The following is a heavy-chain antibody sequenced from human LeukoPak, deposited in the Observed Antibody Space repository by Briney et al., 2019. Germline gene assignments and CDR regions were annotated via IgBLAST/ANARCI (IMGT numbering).Heavy chain of an antibody. CDR2: INPSGGST. CDR1: GYRFTSYD. Sequence: KPGASVKVSCKASGYRFTSYDMHWVRQAPGQGLEWMGIINPSGGSTSYAQRFQGRVAMTRDTSTTTVYMEVNSLTSEDTAVYFCARDGPTAAPFDYWGQGTLVTVSS. J-gene: IGHJ4*02. CDR3: ARDGPTAAPFDY. V-gene: IGHV1-46*01. D-gene: IGHD2-2*01.